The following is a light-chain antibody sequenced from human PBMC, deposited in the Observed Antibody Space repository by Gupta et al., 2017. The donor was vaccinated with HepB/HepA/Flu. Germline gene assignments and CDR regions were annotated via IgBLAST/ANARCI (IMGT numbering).Light chain of an antibody. CDR1: KLGEKY. J-gene: IGLJ2*01. CDR2: HDS. CDR3: PAWDSSTAIGV. V-gene: IGLV3-1*01. Sequence: SYELTQPPSVSVSPGQTASITCSGDKLGEKYACWYQQKPGQSPVLVIYHDSKRPSGIPERCSSYTAWTTATRLLXVXKAMDEXYDDGPAWDSSTAIGVFGGGTKLTVL.